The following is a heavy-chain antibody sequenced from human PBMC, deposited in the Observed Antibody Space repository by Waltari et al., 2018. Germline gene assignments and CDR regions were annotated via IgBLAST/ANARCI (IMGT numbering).Heavy chain of an antibody. V-gene: IGHV4-61*01. CDR1: GGSVTSGRYY. Sequence: VQLQQSGPGLVNPSETLSLTCTVSGGSVTSGRYYWSWVRQPPGKGLEWIGYISYHGGTNYKASLKSRLAISVDTSKNQFSLRLNSVTAADTAVYYCARDSPYQLYERFGMDVWGQGTAVTVS. D-gene: IGHD3-10*01. CDR3: ARDSPYQLYERFGMDV. J-gene: IGHJ6*02. CDR2: ISYHGGT.